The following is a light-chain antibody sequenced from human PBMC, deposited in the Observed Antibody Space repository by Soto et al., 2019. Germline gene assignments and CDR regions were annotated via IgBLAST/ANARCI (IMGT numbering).Light chain of an antibody. Sequence: DIPMTQSPSTLSGSVGDRVTITCRASQTISSWLAWYQQKPGKAPKLLIYKASTLKSGVPSRFSGSGSGTEFTLTISSLQPDDFATYYCQHYNSYSESVGQGTKVDLK. CDR1: QTISSW. CDR3: QHYNSYSES. J-gene: IGKJ1*01. CDR2: KAS. V-gene: IGKV1-5*03.